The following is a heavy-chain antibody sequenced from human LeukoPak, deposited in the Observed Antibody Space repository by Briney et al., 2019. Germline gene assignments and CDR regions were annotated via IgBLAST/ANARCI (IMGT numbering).Heavy chain of an antibody. CDR1: GGSISSSNYY. D-gene: IGHD6-25*01. J-gene: IGHJ5*02. V-gene: IGHV4-39*01. CDR2: LFYSGST. CDR3: ARGRAASGWFDP. Sequence: SETLSLTCTVSGGSISSSNYYWGWVRQPPGKGLEWIGSLFYSGSTSYSPSLTSRVTISVDTSKNQFSLKLNSVTAADTAVYYCARGRAASGWFDPWGQGTLVTVSS.